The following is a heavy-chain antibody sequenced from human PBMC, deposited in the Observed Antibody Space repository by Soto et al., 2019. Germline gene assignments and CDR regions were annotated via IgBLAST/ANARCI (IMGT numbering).Heavy chain of an antibody. CDR3: ARDPDMRFGDYMDV. CDR2: IHGGNGET. CDR1: GYRLSAYG. D-gene: IGHD3-10*01. V-gene: IGHV1-3*01. J-gene: IGHJ6*02. Sequence: QVQLVQSGTEVKKPGASVKVSCEAYGYRLSAYGMHWVRQAPGQGPEWMGWIHGGNGETKYSAKLQDKIVLSTDTSANVGYMQLSSLTSEDTAMYFCARDPDMRFGDYMDVWGQGTTVIVSS.